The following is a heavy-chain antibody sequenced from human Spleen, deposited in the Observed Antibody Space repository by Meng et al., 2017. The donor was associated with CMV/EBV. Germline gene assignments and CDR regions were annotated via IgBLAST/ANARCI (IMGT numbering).Heavy chain of an antibody. J-gene: IGHJ6*02. CDR1: GFTFSSYE. D-gene: IGHD2-2*01. Sequence: GESLKISCAASGFTFSSYEMNWVRQAPGKGLEWVSYISSSSSYIYYADSVKGRFTISRDNAKNSLYLQMNSLRAEDTAVYYCARGFPAGVPAAIGDYYYGMDVWGQGTTVTVSS. CDR2: ISSSSSYI. V-gene: IGHV3-21*05. CDR3: ARGFPAGVPAAIGDYYYGMDV.